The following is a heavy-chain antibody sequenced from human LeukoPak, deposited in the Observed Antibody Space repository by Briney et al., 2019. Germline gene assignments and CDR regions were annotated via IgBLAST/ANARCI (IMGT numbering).Heavy chain of an antibody. CDR2: IKHDGSEK. CDR3: ARDSIAAAGNYYFYGMDV. J-gene: IGHJ6*02. V-gene: IGHV3-7*05. D-gene: IGHD6-13*01. Sequence: GGSLRLSCAASGFTFSNYWMSWVRQAPGKGLEWVANIKHDGSEKYYVDSVEGRFTISRDNAKNSLYLQMNSLRAEDTAVYYCARDSIAAAGNYYFYGMDVWGQGTTVTVSS. CDR1: GFTFSNYW.